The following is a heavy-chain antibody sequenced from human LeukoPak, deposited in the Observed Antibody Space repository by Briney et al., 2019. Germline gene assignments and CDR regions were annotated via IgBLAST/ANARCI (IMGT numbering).Heavy chain of an antibody. CDR1: GFTFSIYN. CDR3: ARAKARPAAINYYGMDV. J-gene: IGHJ6*02. Sequence: GGSLRLSCAASGFTFSIYNMNLVRQAAGTGLEWVSSISSSSSFIYYADSVKGRFTISRDNAKNSLYLQMNSLRAEDTAVYYCARAKARPAAINYYGMDVWGQGTTVTVSS. V-gene: IGHV3-21*01. D-gene: IGHD2-2*02. CDR2: ISSSSSFI.